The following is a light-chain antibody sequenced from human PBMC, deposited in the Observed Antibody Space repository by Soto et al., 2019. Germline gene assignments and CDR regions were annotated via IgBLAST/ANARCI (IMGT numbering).Light chain of an antibody. Sequence: DIQMTQSPSSLSASVGDRVTITCQASQDISNYLNWYQQKPGKAPKLLIYDASNLERGVPSRFSGSGSGTDFTFTISSLQPEDIATYYCQQYNNWPYTFGRGTKLEIK. CDR3: QQYNNWPYT. V-gene: IGKV1-33*01. CDR1: QDISNY. J-gene: IGKJ2*01. CDR2: DAS.